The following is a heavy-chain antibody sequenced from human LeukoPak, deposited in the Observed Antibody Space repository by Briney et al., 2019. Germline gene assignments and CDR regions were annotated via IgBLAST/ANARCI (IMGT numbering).Heavy chain of an antibody. CDR1: GFTFSSYW. CDR2: INSDGSST. V-gene: IGHV3-74*01. J-gene: IGHJ4*02. CDR3: TGVLEYGWGIFFLFAN. D-gene: IGHD3-10*01. Sequence: GGSLRLSCAASGFTFSSYWMHWVRQAPGKGLVWVSRINSDGSSTSYADSVKGRFTISRDNAKNTLYLQMNSLRAEDTAVYYFTGVLEYGWGIFFLFANGGRGPRATVS.